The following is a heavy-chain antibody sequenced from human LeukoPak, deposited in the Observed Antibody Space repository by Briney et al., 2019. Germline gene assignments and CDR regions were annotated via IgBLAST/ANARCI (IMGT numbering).Heavy chain of an antibody. Sequence: WGSLRLSCAASGLTFSRYGMHWVRQAPGKGLEWVAFIRYDGSNKYYADSVKGRFTISRDNSKNTLYLQMNSLRAEDTAVYYCAKLYGDSVAYYYYGMDVWGQGTTVTVSS. D-gene: IGHD4-17*01. CDR1: GLTFSRYG. J-gene: IGHJ6*02. V-gene: IGHV3-30*02. CDR2: IRYDGSNK. CDR3: AKLYGDSVAYYYYGMDV.